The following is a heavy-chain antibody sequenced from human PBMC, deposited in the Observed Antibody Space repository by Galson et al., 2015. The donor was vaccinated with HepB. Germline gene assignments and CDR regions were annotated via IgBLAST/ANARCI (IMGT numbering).Heavy chain of an antibody. Sequence: SLRLSCAASGFTFSNYPMHWVRQAPGKGLEWVAVISDDGGDKYYADSVKGRFTISRDNSKNTLYLQMNSLRAEDTAVFYCARDLLGPMEYYFDSWGQGTLVTVSS. J-gene: IGHJ4*02. D-gene: IGHD1-1*01. CDR3: ARDLLGPMEYYFDS. CDR2: ISDDGGDK. CDR1: GFTFSNYP. V-gene: IGHV3-30-3*01.